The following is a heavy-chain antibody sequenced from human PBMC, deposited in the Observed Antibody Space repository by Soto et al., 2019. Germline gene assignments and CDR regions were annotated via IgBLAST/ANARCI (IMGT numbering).Heavy chain of an antibody. V-gene: IGHV1-2*02. J-gene: IGHJ4*02. Sequence: ASVKVSCKTSGYIFTDNYLHWVRQAPGQGLEWMGWINPKSGVTDFAQNFRGRVTMTRDTAISTAYMELSRLRSDDTAVYYCARAYSGSGSPKFWGQGTLVTAPQ. CDR3: ARAYSGSGSPKF. CDR2: INPKSGVT. D-gene: IGHD3-10*01. CDR1: GYIFTDNY.